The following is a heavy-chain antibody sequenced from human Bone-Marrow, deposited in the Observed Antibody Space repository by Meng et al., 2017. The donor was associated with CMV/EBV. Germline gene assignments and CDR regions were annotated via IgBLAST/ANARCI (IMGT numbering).Heavy chain of an antibody. J-gene: IGHJ4*02. CDR1: GGSITNSDYY. Sequence: SETLSLTCTVSGGSITNSDYYWGWIRQPPGEGLEWIGSVYYSGSTYYSPSLRSRATISLDTSNSQFSLKLSSVTAADTAVYYCARQLFKYSSSSHSLGYWGQGTLVTVSS. D-gene: IGHD6-6*01. CDR2: VYYSGST. V-gene: IGHV4-39*07. CDR3: ARQLFKYSSSSHSLGY.